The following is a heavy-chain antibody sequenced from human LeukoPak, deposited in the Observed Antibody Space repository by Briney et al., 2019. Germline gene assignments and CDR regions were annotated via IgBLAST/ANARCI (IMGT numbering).Heavy chain of an antibody. D-gene: IGHD6-19*01. V-gene: IGHV4-39*07. CDR2: IYYSGST. CDR1: GGSISSNSYY. CDR3: ARIDRGQWLVQVDAFDI. Sequence: PSETLSLTCTVSGGSISSNSYYWGWIRQPPGKGLEWIGNIYYSGSTYYNPSLKSRVTISVDTSKNQFSLKLSSVTAADTAVYYCARIDRGQWLVQVDAFDIWGQGTMVTVSS. J-gene: IGHJ3*02.